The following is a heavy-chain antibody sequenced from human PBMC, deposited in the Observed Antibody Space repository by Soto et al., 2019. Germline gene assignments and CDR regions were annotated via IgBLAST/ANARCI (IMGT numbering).Heavy chain of an antibody. Sequence: EVQLLESGGGLVQPGGSLRLSCAASGFTFSSYAMSWVRQAPGKGLEWVSGMSGSGVSTYYADSVKGRFTISRDNSENTLYLQMNSLRDEDTAVYYCAKGAWYYDILTGYGYFDYWGQGTLVTVSS. V-gene: IGHV3-23*01. D-gene: IGHD3-9*01. CDR3: AKGAWYYDILTGYGYFDY. CDR2: MSGSGVST. CDR1: GFTFSSYA. J-gene: IGHJ4*02.